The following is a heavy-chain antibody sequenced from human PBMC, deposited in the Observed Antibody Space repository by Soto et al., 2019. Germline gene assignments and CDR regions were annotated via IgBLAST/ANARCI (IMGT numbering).Heavy chain of an antibody. V-gene: IGHV1-8*02. D-gene: IGHD3-16*02. CDR1: GGTFSSYA. J-gene: IGHJ6*03. Sequence: ASVKVSCKASGGTFSSYAISWVRQATGQGLEWMGWMNPNSGNTGYAQKFQGRVTMTRNTSISTAYMELSSLRSEDTAVYYCARGSYYDYIWGSYRRAYYYYYYMDVWGKGTTVTVSS. CDR3: ARGSYYDYIWGSYRRAYYYYYYMDV. CDR2: MNPNSGNT.